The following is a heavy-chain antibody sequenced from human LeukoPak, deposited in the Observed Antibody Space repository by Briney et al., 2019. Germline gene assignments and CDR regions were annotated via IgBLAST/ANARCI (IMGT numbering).Heavy chain of an antibody. Sequence: GGSLRLSCAASGFTFSSYSMNWVRQAPGKGLEWVSAISGSGGSTYYADSVKGRFTISRDNSKNTLYLQMNSLRAEDTAVYYCAKDNYDILTGYYMREIYYYMDVWGKGTTVTVSS. CDR1: GFTFSSYS. CDR3: AKDNYDILTGYYMREIYYYMDV. CDR2: ISGSGGST. J-gene: IGHJ6*03. V-gene: IGHV3-23*01. D-gene: IGHD3-9*01.